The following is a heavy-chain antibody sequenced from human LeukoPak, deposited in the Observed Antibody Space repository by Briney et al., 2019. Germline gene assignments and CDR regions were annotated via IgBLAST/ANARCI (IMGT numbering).Heavy chain of an antibody. D-gene: IGHD4-17*01. J-gene: IGHJ4*01. Sequence: GGSLRLSCLASGFTFSTYEMNWVRQAPGKGLEWISYISSGGSTIEYADSVKGRFTVSRDNAKSSMYLQMNSLRFDDTAFYYCARDRSRDYVLDYWGQGTLVTVSS. V-gene: IGHV3-48*03. CDR1: GFTFSTYE. CDR3: ARDRSRDYVLDY. CDR2: ISSGGSTI.